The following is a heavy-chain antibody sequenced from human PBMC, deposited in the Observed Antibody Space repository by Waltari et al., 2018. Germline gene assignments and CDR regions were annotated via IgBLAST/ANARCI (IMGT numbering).Heavy chain of an antibody. CDR2: ISSSGSTI. D-gene: IGHD6-19*01. CDR3: ARDRVRAVAGGSGYYYGMDV. Sequence: EVQLVESGGGLVQPGGSLRLSCAASGFTFSSYEMNWVRQAPGKGRGWVSYISSSGSTIYYADSVKGRFTIARDNAKNSLYLQMNSLRAEDTAVYYCARDRVRAVAGGSGYYYGMDVWGQGTTVTVSS. V-gene: IGHV3-48*03. J-gene: IGHJ6*02. CDR1: GFTFSSYE.